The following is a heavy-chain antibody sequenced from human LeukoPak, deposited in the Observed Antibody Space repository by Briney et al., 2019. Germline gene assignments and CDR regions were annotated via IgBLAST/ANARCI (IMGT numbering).Heavy chain of an antibody. CDR2: ISGSGGST. J-gene: IGHJ4*02. D-gene: IGHD2-15*01. Sequence: GGSLRLSCAAPGFIFSSYSMSWVRQAPGMGLEWVSVISGSGGSTYYADSVRGRFTISRDNSKNTVYLQMNSLRAEDTAVYSCVRCSGDSCYGEYYFDYWGQGTLVTVSS. V-gene: IGHV3-23*01. CDR1: GFIFSSYS. CDR3: VRCSGDSCYGEYYFDY.